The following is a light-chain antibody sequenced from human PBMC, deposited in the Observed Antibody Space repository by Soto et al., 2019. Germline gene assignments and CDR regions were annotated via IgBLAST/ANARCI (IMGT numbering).Light chain of an antibody. J-gene: IGKJ1*01. CDR1: QSVSSNH. Sequence: EIVLAQSPGTLSLSPGERATLSCRASQSVSSNHLAWYQQKLAQAPRLLIYDASSRATGIPDRFSGSGSGTDFTLIISRLEPEDFAVYYCQQYGSSPGTFGQGTKVDIK. V-gene: IGKV3-20*01. CDR2: DAS. CDR3: QQYGSSPGT.